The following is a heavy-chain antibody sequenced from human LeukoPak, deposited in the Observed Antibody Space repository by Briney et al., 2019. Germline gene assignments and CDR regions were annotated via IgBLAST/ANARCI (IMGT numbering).Heavy chain of an antibody. V-gene: IGHV1-69*13. Sequence: SVKVSCKASGGTFSSYAISWVRQAPGQGLEWMGGIIPIFGTANYAQKFQGRVTITADESTSTAYMELSSLRSEDTAVYYCAREYTAMAMSPYYYYGMDVWGQGTTVTVSS. CDR3: AREYTAMAMSPYYYYGMDV. J-gene: IGHJ6*02. CDR2: IIPIFGTA. CDR1: GGTFSSYA. D-gene: IGHD5-18*01.